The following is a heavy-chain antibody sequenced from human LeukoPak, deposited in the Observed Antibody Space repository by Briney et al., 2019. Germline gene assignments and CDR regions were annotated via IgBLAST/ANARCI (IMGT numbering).Heavy chain of an antibody. Sequence: GGSLSPSCAPPGSTFSSLAMNGAGQPQGGGRGGASSIISSSSYIYYADSVKGRFTISRDNAKNSLYLQMNSLRAEDTAVYYCARVLSWPVTRGYYYMDVWGKGTTVTVSS. CDR2: IISSSSYI. CDR3: ARVLSWPVTRGYYYMDV. CDR1: GSTFSSLA. J-gene: IGHJ6*03. D-gene: IGHD3-10*01. V-gene: IGHV3-21*01.